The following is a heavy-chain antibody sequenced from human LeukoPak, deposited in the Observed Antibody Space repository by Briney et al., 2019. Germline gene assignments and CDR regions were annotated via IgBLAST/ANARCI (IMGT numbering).Heavy chain of an antibody. CDR1: GFTFSSYS. Sequence: PGGSLRLSCAASGFTFSSYSMNWVRQAPGKGLEWVSVIYSGGSTYYADSVKGRFTISRDNSKNTLYLQMNSLRAEDTAVYYCARAVGPTYYDTLTGYYNRGDAFDIWGQGTMVTVSS. CDR2: IYSGGST. J-gene: IGHJ3*02. D-gene: IGHD3-9*01. V-gene: IGHV3-66*01. CDR3: ARAVGPTYYDTLTGYYNRGDAFDI.